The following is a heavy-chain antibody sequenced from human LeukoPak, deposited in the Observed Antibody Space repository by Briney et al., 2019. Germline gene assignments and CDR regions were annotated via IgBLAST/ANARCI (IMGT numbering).Heavy chain of an antibody. J-gene: IGHJ6*02. CDR1: GFTFSSYG. D-gene: IGHD2-21*02. Sequence: PGRSLRLSCAASGFTFSSYGMHWVRQAPGKGLEWVAVISYDGSNKYYADSVKGRFTISRDNSKNTLYLQMNSLRAEDTAVYYCAKDIVVVTAPLGYYGMDDWGQGTLVTVSS. CDR3: AKDIVVVTAPLGYYGMDD. CDR2: ISYDGSNK. V-gene: IGHV3-30*18.